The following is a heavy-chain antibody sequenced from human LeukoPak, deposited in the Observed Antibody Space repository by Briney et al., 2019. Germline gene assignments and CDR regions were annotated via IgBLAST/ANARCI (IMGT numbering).Heavy chain of an antibody. V-gene: IGHV1-69*13. J-gene: IGHJ4*02. CDR1: GATFSSYA. Sequence: ASVKASCKAPGATFSSYAISWGQRAPEQGLEWMGGIIPIFGTANYAQKFQGRVTITADESTSTAYMELSSLRSEDTAVYYCAYYDILTGYYSDYWGQGTLVTVPS. CDR2: IIPIFGTA. D-gene: IGHD3-9*01. CDR3: AYYDILTGYYSDY.